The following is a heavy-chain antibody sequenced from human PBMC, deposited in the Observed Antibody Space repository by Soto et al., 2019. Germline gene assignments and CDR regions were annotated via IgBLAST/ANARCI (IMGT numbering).Heavy chain of an antibody. D-gene: IGHD3-9*01. CDR3: ARASGRLRYFDWLSPGAFDY. CDR1: GASLSDNY. CDR2: INHGGST. J-gene: IGHJ4*02. V-gene: IGHV4-34*01. Sequence: ASETLSLTCAVYGASLSDNYCNWLRQPPGKGLEWIGEINHGGSTNYNPSLKSRVTISVDTSKSQFSLKLSSVTAADTAVYYCARASGRLRYFDWLSPGAFDYWGQGTLVTVSS.